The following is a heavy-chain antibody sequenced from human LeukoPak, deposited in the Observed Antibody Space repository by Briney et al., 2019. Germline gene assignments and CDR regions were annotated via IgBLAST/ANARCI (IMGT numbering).Heavy chain of an antibody. CDR3: ARDRTLGYCSSTSCHKNWFDP. Sequence: GASVKVSCKASGGTFSSYAISWVRQAPGQGLEWMGGIIPIFGTANYAQKFQGRVTITTDEFTSTAYMELSSLRSEDTAVYYCARDRTLGYCSSTSCHKNWFDPWGQGTLVTVSS. CDR2: IIPIFGTA. V-gene: IGHV1-69*05. J-gene: IGHJ5*02. D-gene: IGHD2-2*01. CDR1: GGTFSSYA.